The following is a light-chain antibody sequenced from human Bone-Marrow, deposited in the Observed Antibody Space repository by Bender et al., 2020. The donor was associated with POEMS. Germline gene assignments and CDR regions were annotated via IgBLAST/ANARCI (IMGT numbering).Light chain of an antibody. CDR3: SSYTSSRIYV. CDR2: DVT. Sequence: QSALTQPASVSGSPGQSITISCTGTSSDVGGYNYVSWYQQHPDKAPKLIIYDVTNRPSGVSNRFSGSKSGNAASLTISGLKADDEADYYCSSYTSSRIYVFGTGTEVTVL. J-gene: IGLJ1*01. V-gene: IGLV2-14*01. CDR1: SSDVGGYNY.